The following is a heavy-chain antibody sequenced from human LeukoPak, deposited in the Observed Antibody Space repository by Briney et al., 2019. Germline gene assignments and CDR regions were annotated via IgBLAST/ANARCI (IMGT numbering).Heavy chain of an antibody. CDR2: ISPGGDAT. V-gene: IGHV3-11*01. CDR1: GFIFRDYH. CDR3: AGGLDIAVAGPGGYLDY. D-gene: IGHD6-19*01. J-gene: IGHJ4*02. Sequence: GGSLRLSCAASGFIFRDYHMNWIRQAPGKGLEWVSYISPGGDATYFADSVRGRFTISRDNAKNSLYLQMNSLTAEDAAVYYCAGGLDIAVAGPGGYLDYWGQGTLVTVSS.